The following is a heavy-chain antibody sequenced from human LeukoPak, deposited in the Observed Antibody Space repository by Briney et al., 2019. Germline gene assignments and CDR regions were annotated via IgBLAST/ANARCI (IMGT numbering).Heavy chain of an antibody. CDR3: ARDGGYCSSTSCRINNWFDP. CDR2: IYYSGST. CDR1: GGSISSYY. J-gene: IGHJ5*02. Sequence: PSETLSLTCTVSGGSISSYYWSWIRQPPGKGLEWIGYIYYSGSTNYNPSLKSRVTISVDTSKNQFSLKLSSVTAADTAVYYCARDGGYCSSTSCRINNWFDPWGQGTLVTVSS. V-gene: IGHV4-59*01. D-gene: IGHD2-2*01.